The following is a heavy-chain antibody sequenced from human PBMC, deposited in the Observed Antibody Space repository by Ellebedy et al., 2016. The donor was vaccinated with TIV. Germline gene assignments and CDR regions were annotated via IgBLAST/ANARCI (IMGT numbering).Heavy chain of an antibody. CDR1: GFTFSSYA. D-gene: IGHD1-1*01. CDR3: AKGGWNDVAD. Sequence: PGGSLRLSCAGSGFTFSSYAMSWVRPAPGKGLEWVSGISGSGRTTYYADSVKGRFTVSRDNSKNTLFLQMKSLRVEDTAVYYCAKGGWNDVADWGQGTLVTVSS. J-gene: IGHJ4*02. V-gene: IGHV3-23*01. CDR2: ISGSGRTT.